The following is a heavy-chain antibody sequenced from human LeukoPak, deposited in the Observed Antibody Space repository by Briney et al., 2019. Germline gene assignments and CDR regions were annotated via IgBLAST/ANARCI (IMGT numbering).Heavy chain of an antibody. CDR1: GFTFSSYG. Sequence: GGSLRLSCAASGFTFSSYGMHWVRQAPGKGLEWVAVISYDGSNKYYADSVKGRFTISRDNSKNTLYLQMNSLRAEDTAVYYCARDRAWNYFDYWGQGTLVTVSS. D-gene: IGHD3-3*01. CDR3: ARDRAWNYFDY. CDR2: ISYDGSNK. V-gene: IGHV3-30*03. J-gene: IGHJ4*02.